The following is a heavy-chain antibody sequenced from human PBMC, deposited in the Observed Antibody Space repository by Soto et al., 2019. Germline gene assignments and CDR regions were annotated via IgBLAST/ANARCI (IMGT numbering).Heavy chain of an antibody. CDR3: ARDSKDDSSGYYGGFDH. Sequence: QVHLVESGGGVVQPGRSLRLSCAASGFIFSNYGMHWVRQAPGEGLEWVAAISYDGSINLYADSVKGRFTISRDKSRNTLYLQRNSLRAADTAVYSCARDSKDDSSGYYGGFDHWGQGSLVTVSS. J-gene: IGHJ4*02. D-gene: IGHD3-22*01. CDR2: ISYDGSIN. V-gene: IGHV3-33*05. CDR1: GFIFSNYG.